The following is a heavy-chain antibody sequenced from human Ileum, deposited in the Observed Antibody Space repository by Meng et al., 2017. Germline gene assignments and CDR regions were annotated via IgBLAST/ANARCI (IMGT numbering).Heavy chain of an antibody. J-gene: IGHJ5*02. Sequence: QVQLQESGPGLVKPSQTLSLTCTVSGGSLSRAGYYWSWIRQFPGKGLEWIGFIFYTGSTYYNPSLKSRVTISVDTSKDQFFLKMNSVTAADTAVYYCARHSDIVVVAAATGKKGWFDPWSQGTLVTVSS. V-gene: IGHV4-31*03. CDR3: ARHSDIVVVAAATGKKGWFDP. CDR2: IFYTGST. CDR1: GGSLSRAGYY. D-gene: IGHD2-15*01.